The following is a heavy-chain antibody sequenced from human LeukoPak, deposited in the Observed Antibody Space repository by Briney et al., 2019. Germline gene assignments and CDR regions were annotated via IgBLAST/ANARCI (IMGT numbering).Heavy chain of an antibody. CDR3: ARTKYYYDSSGYYFDY. CDR2: IDWDDDK. D-gene: IGHD3-22*01. J-gene: IGHJ4*02. CDR1: GFSLSTSGTC. Sequence: SGPTLVNPTQTLTLTCTFSGFSLSTSGTCVSWIRQPPGKALEWLARIDWDDDKYYSTSLKTRLTISKDTSKNQVVLTMTNMDPVDTATYYCARTKYYYDSSGYYFDYWGQGTLVTVSS. V-gene: IGHV2-70*11.